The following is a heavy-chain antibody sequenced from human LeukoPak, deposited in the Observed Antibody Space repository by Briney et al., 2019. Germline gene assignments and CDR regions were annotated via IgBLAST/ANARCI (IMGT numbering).Heavy chain of an antibody. CDR3: ARHSSSWYLFDY. D-gene: IGHD6-13*01. CDR2: IYYSGST. J-gene: IGHJ4*02. Sequence: KPSETLSLTCTVSGGSISSYYWSWIRQPPGKGLEWIGYIYYSGSTYYNPSLKSRVTISVDTSKNQFSLKLSSVTAADTAVYYCARHSSSWYLFDYWGQGTLVTVSS. V-gene: IGHV4-59*12. CDR1: GGSISSYY.